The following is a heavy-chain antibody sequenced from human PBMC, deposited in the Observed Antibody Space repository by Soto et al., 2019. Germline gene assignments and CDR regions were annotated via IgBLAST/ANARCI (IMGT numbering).Heavy chain of an antibody. D-gene: IGHD1-1*01. J-gene: IGHJ3*02. CDR1: GGFVTSGSYY. V-gene: IGHV4-34*01. Sequence: QVQLQQWGAGLLKPSETLSLTCAVYGGFVTSGSYYWSWIRQPPGKGLEWIGEMSHSGGTHFNPSLKSRVTISVATSKNQFTRKMSSVTAADTALDYGARVEPGTATTVVDAFDIWGPGTMVTVSS. CDR2: MSHSGGT. CDR3: ARVEPGTATTVVDAFDI.